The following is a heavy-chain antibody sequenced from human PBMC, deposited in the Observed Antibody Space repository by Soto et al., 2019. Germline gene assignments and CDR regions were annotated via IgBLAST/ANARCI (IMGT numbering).Heavy chain of an antibody. J-gene: IGHJ4*02. CDR2: ISAYNGNT. V-gene: IGHV1-18*01. CDR1: CYTFTSYG. CDR3: ARDAPWELYDYGDYLVHY. D-gene: IGHD4-17*01. Sequence: ASVKFSCKASCYTFTSYGISWVRQAPGQGVEWMGWISAYNGNTNYAQKHQGRVTMTTDTSTSTAYMELRSLRSDDTAVYYCARDAPWELYDYGDYLVHYWGQGTLVTVSS.